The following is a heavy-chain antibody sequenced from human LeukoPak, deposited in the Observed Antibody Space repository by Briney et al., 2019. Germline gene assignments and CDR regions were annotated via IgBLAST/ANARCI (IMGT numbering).Heavy chain of an antibody. D-gene: IGHD3-10*01. J-gene: IGHJ4*02. Sequence: SETLALTCAVYGGSFSGYYWSWVRQPPGKGLEWIGEINHSGSTNYNPSLKSRVTISVDTSKNHFSLKLSSVTAADTAVYYCARAITMVRGVYFDYWGQGTLVTVSS. CDR1: GGSFSGYY. V-gene: IGHV4-34*01. CDR3: ARAITMVRGVYFDY. CDR2: INHSGST.